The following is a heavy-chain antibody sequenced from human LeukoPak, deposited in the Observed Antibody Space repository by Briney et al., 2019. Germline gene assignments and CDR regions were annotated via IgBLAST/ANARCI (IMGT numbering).Heavy chain of an antibody. CDR1: GFTFSSYG. CDR2: IRYDGSNK. Sequence: GGSLRLSCAASGFTFSSYGMHWVRQAPGKGLERVAFIRYDGSNKYYADSVKGRFTISGDDSKNTLYLQMNSLRAEDTAVYYCAKDTNNMVRGVIIGYYFDYWGQGTLVTVSS. V-gene: IGHV3-30*02. D-gene: IGHD3-10*01. CDR3: AKDTNNMVRGVIIGYYFDY. J-gene: IGHJ4*02.